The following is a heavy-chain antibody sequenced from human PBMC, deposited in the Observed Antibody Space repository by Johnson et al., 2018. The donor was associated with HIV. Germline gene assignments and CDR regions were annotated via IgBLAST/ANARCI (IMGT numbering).Heavy chain of an antibody. Sequence: VKLVESGGGLVQPGGSLRLSCAASGFTFSSYAMSWVRQAPGKGLEWVSAISGSGGSTYYADSVKGRFTISRDNSKNTLYLQMNSLRAEDTAVYYCATGGPGTTVTTWEDAFDIWGQGTMVTVSS. CDR2: ISGSGGST. CDR3: ATGGPGTTVTTWEDAFDI. J-gene: IGHJ3*02. D-gene: IGHD4-17*01. CDR1: GFTFSSYA. V-gene: IGHV3-23*04.